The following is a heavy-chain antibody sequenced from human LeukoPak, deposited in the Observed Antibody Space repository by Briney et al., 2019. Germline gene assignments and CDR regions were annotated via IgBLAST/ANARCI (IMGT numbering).Heavy chain of an antibody. J-gene: IGHJ4*02. CDR1: GFTFSSYA. D-gene: IGHD5-18*01. Sequence: GGSLRLSCAASGFTFSSYAVSWVRQAPGKGLEWVSTISNSDGNTYYVDSVKGRFTISRDNSKNTLYLQMNSLRAEDTAVYYCVRGGGYSYGPGDHWGQGTLVTVSS. CDR3: VRGGGYSYGPGDH. V-gene: IGHV3-23*01. CDR2: ISNSDGNT.